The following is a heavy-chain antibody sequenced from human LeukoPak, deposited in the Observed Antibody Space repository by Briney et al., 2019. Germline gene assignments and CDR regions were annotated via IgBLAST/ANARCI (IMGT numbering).Heavy chain of an antibody. CDR3: ARFFKYSYGRSYYFDY. CDR2: IYYSGST. J-gene: IGHJ4*02. V-gene: IGHV4-59*01. D-gene: IGHD5-18*01. Sequence: SETLSLTCTVSGGSISSYYWRWVRQPPGKGLEWVGYIYYSGSTNYNPSLKSRVTISVDTSKNQFSLKLSSVTAADTAVYYCARFFKYSYGRSYYFDYWGQGTLVTVSS. CDR1: GGSISSYY.